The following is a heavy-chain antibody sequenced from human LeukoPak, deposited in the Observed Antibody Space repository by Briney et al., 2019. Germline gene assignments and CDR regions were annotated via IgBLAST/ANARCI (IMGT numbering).Heavy chain of an antibody. D-gene: IGHD5-18*01. Sequence: PGGSLRLSCAASGVTFTSYSMNWVRQAPGKGLEWVSYITSSSNTIYYADSVKGRFTISRDNAKNSLYLQMNSLRAEDTAVYYCARGNLPGYTYGSVYWGQGTLVTVSS. CDR1: GVTFTSYS. J-gene: IGHJ4*02. CDR2: ITSSSNTI. V-gene: IGHV3-48*01. CDR3: ARGNLPGYTYGSVY.